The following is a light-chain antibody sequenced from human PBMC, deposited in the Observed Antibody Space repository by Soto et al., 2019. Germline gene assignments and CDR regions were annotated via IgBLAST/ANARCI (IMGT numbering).Light chain of an antibody. CDR2: AAS. J-gene: IGKJ2*01. CDR1: QSISSY. Sequence: DLPMTQSPSSLSASVGDRVTITCRASQSISSYLNWYQQKPGRAPKLLISAASSLQSGVPSYFSGSGSGTDFTLTISSLQPEDFATYYCQQSYSTPRTFGQGTKLEIK. V-gene: IGKV1-39*01. CDR3: QQSYSTPRT.